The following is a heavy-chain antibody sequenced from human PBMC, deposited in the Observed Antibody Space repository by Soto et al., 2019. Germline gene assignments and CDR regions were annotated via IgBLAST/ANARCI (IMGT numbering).Heavy chain of an antibody. V-gene: IGHV1-69*13. CDR3: ASPAVAGEVYYFDY. D-gene: IGHD6-19*01. Sequence: ASVKVSCKASGGTFSSYAISWVRQAPGQGLEWMGGIIPIFGTANYAQKFQGRVTITADESTSTAYMELSSLRSEDTAVYYCASPAVAGEVYYFDYWGQGTLVTVSS. J-gene: IGHJ4*02. CDR1: GGTFSSYA. CDR2: IIPIFGTA.